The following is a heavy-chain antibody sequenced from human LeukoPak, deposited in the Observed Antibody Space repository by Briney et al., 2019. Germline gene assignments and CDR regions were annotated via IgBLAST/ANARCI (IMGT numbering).Heavy chain of an antibody. V-gene: IGHV4-59*11. CDR3: ARDSRYYDFWSGYLRTGWFDP. CDR1: GGSISSHY. D-gene: IGHD3-3*01. Sequence: SETLSLTCTVSGGSISSHYWSWIRQPPGKGLEGIGYIYYSGSTHYNPSLKGRVTISVDTSKNQFSLKLSSVTAADTAVYYCARDSRYYDFWSGYLRTGWFDPWGQGTLVTVSS. J-gene: IGHJ5*02. CDR2: IYYSGST.